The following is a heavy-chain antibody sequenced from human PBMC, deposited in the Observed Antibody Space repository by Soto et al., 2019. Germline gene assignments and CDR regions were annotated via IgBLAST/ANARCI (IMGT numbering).Heavy chain of an antibody. CDR2: INAANANT. V-gene: IGHV1-3*01. Sequence: ASVKVSCKASGYSFTSYAMHWVRQVPGQRLEWMGWINAANANTKYSQKFQGRVTITRDTSATTAYMELSSLRSEDTAVYYCAREEAWNFGDNYYYYSMDVWGQGTTVTVS. CDR1: GYSFTSYA. D-gene: IGHD1-7*01. CDR3: AREEAWNFGDNYYYYSMDV. J-gene: IGHJ6*02.